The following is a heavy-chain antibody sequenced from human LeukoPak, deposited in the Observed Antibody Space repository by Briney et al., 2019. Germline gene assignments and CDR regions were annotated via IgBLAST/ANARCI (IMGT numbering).Heavy chain of an antibody. CDR2: IFYSGST. Sequence: KPSETLSLTCSVSGVSISSYYWSWIRQPPGKGLEWIGYIFYSGSTNYNPSLKSRVTISVDTSKNQFSLKLSSVTAADTAVYFCARVYYGRTYDYWYFDLWGRGTLVTVSS. D-gene: IGHD3-10*01. CDR3: ARVYYGRTYDYWYFDL. CDR1: GVSISSYY. J-gene: IGHJ2*01. V-gene: IGHV4-59*01.